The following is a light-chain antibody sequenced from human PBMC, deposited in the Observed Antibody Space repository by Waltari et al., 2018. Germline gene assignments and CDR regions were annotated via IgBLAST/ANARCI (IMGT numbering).Light chain of an antibody. V-gene: IGKV3-20*01. CDR1: QSVGSTY. CDR3: QQYSRSPRLIT. Sequence: EIVLTQSPGTLSLSPGERATLSCRASQSVGSTYLAWYQQKPGQAPSLLIYGASSRATGIPDSFSGSGSGTDFTLTISRLEPEDFAVYYCQQYSRSPRLITFGPGTKVDIK. J-gene: IGKJ3*01. CDR2: GAS.